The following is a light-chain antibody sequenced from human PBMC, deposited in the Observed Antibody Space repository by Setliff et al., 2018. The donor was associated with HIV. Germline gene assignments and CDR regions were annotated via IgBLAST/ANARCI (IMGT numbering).Light chain of an antibody. Sequence: QSVLTQPASVSGSPGQSITISCTGTSSDIGAYNYVSWYRQYPGKAPKLLIYAVTNRPSGVSNRFSGSKSGDTASLTISGLQAEDEADYYCSSHTRISSASVIFGTGTKVTVL. CDR1: SSDIGAYNY. V-gene: IGLV2-14*01. J-gene: IGLJ1*01. CDR2: AVT. CDR3: SSHTRISSASVI.